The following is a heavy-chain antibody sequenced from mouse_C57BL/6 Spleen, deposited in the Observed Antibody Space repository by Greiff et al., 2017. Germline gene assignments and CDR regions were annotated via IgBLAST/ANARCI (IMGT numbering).Heavy chain of an antibody. D-gene: IGHD1-1*01. CDR1: GYAFTNYL. CDR3: ARCLYYGSSSHWYFDV. CDR2: INPGSGGT. V-gene: IGHV1-54*01. J-gene: IGHJ1*03. Sequence: VQLVESGAELVRPGTSVKVSCKASGYAFTNYLIEWVKQRPGQGLEWIGVINPGSGGTNYNEKFKGKATLTADKSSSTAYMQLSSLTSEDSAVYFCARCLYYGSSSHWYFDVWGTGTTVTVSS.